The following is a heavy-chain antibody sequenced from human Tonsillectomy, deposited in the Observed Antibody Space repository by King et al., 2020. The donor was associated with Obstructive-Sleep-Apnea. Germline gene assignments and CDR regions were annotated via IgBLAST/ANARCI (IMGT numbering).Heavy chain of an antibody. CDR3: AKDRMGSSSWYDY. CDR1: GFTFDDYT. D-gene: IGHD6-13*01. Sequence: VQLVESGGVVVQPGGSLRLSCAASGFTFDDYTMHWVRQAPGKGLEWVSLISWDGGSTYYADSVKGRFTISRDNSKNSLYLQMNSLRTEDTALYYCAKDRMGSSSWYDYWGQGTLVTVSS. CDR2: ISWDGGST. V-gene: IGHV3-43*01. J-gene: IGHJ4*02.